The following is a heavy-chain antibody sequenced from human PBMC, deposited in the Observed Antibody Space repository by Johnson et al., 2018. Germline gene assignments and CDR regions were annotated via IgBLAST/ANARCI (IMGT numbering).Heavy chain of an antibody. J-gene: IGHJ3*01. Sequence: QVQLQESGPGLVKHSETLSLTCTISGGSFSTYYWSWIRQPPGKGLEWVAYIHYTGSTNYNPSLKRRVTLSVDTSEKQFSRKLTSVTAADTAVYYCAREWGEFDFWGQGTMVIV. CDR3: AREWGEFDF. CDR1: GGSFSTYY. D-gene: IGHD1-26*01. CDR2: IHYTGST. V-gene: IGHV4-59*01.